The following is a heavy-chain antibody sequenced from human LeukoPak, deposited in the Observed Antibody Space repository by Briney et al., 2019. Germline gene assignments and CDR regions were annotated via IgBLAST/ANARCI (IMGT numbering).Heavy chain of an antibody. V-gene: IGHV3-30*09. Sequence: GKSLRLSCAASRFTFTTFSDYVMHWARQAPGKGLEWVAAVSYDGGSEYYADSVKGRFAVSRDNSKNTLYLQMRSLRPEDTAVYYCARADSSGWYEDYWGQGTLVTVSS. CDR2: VSYDGGSE. D-gene: IGHD6-19*01. CDR1: RFTFTTFSDYV. J-gene: IGHJ4*02. CDR3: ARADSSGWYEDY.